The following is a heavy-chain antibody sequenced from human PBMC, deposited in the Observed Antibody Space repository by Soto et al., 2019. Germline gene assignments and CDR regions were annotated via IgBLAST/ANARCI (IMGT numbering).Heavy chain of an antibody. V-gene: IGHV1-69*02. J-gene: IGHJ4*02. CDR3: ACYVYCGGDCYGNFYY. CDR1: GGTFSSYT. Sequence: QVQLVQSGAEVKKPGSSVKVSCKASGGTFSSYTISWVRQAPGQGLEWMGRIIPILGIANYAQKFQGRVTITADKSTSTAYMELSSLRSEDTAVYYCACYVYCGGDCYGNFYYWGQGTLVTVSS. D-gene: IGHD2-21*02. CDR2: IIPILGIA.